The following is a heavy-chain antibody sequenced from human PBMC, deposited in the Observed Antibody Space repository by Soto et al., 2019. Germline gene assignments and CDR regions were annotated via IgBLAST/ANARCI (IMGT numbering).Heavy chain of an antibody. CDR2: IYYSGST. Sequence: SEILSLTCSVSGGSIRSSSYYWGWIRQPPGKGLEWIGSIYYSGSTDYNPSLKSRVTISVDTSKNQFSLKLSSVTAADTAVYYCARHDTFGGSSGFGFDYWGQGTLVTVSS. CDR1: GGSIRSSSYY. CDR3: ARHDTFGGSSGFGFDY. V-gene: IGHV4-39*01. D-gene: IGHD3-16*01. J-gene: IGHJ4*02.